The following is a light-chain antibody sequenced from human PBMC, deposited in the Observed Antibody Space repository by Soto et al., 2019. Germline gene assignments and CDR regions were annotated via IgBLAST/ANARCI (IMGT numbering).Light chain of an antibody. V-gene: IGKV3-15*01. CDR3: QQYHNWPLRLT. Sequence: EIVMTQSPATLSVSPGERATLSCRASQSVSSNLAWYQQKPGQAPRLLIYGASTRATGIPARFSGSGSGTEFTLTISSLQSEDFAVYYCQQYHNWPLRLTFGGGTKVDIK. CDR1: QSVSSN. CDR2: GAS. J-gene: IGKJ4*01.